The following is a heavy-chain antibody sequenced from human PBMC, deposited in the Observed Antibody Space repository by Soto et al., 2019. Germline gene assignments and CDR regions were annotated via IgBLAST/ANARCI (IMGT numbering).Heavy chain of an antibody. CDR2: INSFSGDT. J-gene: IGHJ2*01. CDR3: ARDRHSGGKYWYFDI. CDR1: GYTFTHYG. Sequence: QVQLVQSGAEVKKPGASVKVSCKASGYTFTHYGITWVRQAPGQGLEWMGWINSFSGDTNYPQKLQGRLTMTTDTSTNTVYMELRNLRPDDTAVYYCARDRHSGGKYWYFDIWGRGTLVTVSS. D-gene: IGHD2-15*01. V-gene: IGHV1-18*01.